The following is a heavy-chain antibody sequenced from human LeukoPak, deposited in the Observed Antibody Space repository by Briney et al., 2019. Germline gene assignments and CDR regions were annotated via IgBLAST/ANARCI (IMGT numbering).Heavy chain of an antibody. D-gene: IGHD3-3*01. J-gene: IGHJ3*02. V-gene: IGHV3-15*01. CDR2: IKSKTDGGTT. CDR1: GFTVSSNY. CDR3: TTRVLRFLEDGFDI. Sequence: GGSLRLSCAASGFTVSSNYMSWVRQAPGKGLEWVGRIKSKTDGGTTDYAAPVKGRFTISRDDSKTTLYLQMDSLKTEDTAVYYCTTRVLRFLEDGFDIWGQGTMVTVSS.